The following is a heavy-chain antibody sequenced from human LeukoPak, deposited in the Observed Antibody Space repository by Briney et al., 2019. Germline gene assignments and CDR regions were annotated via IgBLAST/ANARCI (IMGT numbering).Heavy chain of an antibody. V-gene: IGHV3-23*01. J-gene: IGHJ4*02. CDR1: GFTFSSYA. CDR2: ILPGGGDT. D-gene: IGHD6-13*01. CDR3: AKAWPAAGTFDS. Sequence: PGRSLRLSCAASGFTFSSYAMTWVRQAPGKGLDWVSTILPGGGDTYYADSVKGRFTISRDTSKNTLYLQMNTLRVEDTAVYYCAKAWPAAGTFDSWGQGSLVTVSS.